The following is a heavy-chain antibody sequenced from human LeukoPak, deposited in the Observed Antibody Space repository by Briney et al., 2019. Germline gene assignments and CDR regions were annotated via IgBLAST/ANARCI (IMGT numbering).Heavy chain of an antibody. V-gene: IGHV6-1*01. CDR3: ARRLTQYDCFDP. J-gene: IGHJ5*02. CDR1: GDSVSSNSVT. CDR2: TYYRSTWYN. D-gene: IGHD2-2*01. Sequence: SQTLSLTCAIPGDSVSSNSVTWNWIRQSPSRGLEWLGRTYYRSTWYNDYAVSVRGRITVNPDTSKNQFSLHLNSVTPEDTAVYYCARRLTQYDCFDPWGQGILVTVSS.